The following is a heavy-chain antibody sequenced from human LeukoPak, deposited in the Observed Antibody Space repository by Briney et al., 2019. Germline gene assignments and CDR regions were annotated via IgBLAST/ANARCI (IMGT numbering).Heavy chain of an antibody. J-gene: IGHJ3*02. V-gene: IGHV4-59*12. CDR2: IYYSGST. D-gene: IGHD3-22*01. Sequence: GSLRLSCATSGFTFSNAWMNWVRQAPGKGLEWIGYIYYSGSTNYNPSLKSRVTISVDTSKNQFSLKLSSVTAADTAVYYCARDGVGVTYYYDSSGSQGAFDIWGQGTMVTVSS. CDR1: GFTFSNAW. CDR3: ARDGVGVTYYYDSSGSQGAFDI.